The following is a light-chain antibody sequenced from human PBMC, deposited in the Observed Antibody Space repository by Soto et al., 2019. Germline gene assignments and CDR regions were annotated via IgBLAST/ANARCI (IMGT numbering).Light chain of an antibody. CDR2: GAS. CDR1: QSGISSY. CDR3: QQYGSSPPMYT. Sequence: EIVLTQSPGTLSLSPGERATLSCRASQSGISSYIAGYQQKPGQAPRLLIYGASSRATGIPDRFSGSGSGTDFTLTISRLEPEDFAVYYCQQYGSSPPMYTFGQGTRLEIK. V-gene: IGKV3-20*01. J-gene: IGKJ2*01.